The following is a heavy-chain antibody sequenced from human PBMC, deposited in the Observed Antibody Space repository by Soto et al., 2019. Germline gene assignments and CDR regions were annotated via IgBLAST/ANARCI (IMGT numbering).Heavy chain of an antibody. CDR1: GGSVTSDEDY. CDR3: ARGGSSSAVDY. Sequence: SETLSLTCTVSGGSVTSDEDYWTWIRQSPGKGLEWIGYISNSGSTGYNPSLKTRLSMSVDRSKNQFTLRLTSVTAADTAVYYCARGGSSSAVDYWGQGTLVTVSS. V-gene: IGHV4-30-4*01. J-gene: IGHJ4*02. D-gene: IGHD6-6*01. CDR2: ISNSGST.